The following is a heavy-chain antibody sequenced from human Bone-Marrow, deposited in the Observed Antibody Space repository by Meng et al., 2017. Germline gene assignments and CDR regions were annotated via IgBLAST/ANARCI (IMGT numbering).Heavy chain of an antibody. V-gene: IGHV1-2*06. CDR2: INPKSGDT. CDR1: GYNFPDYY. CDR3: ARDEDIPADGNLFGDY. J-gene: IGHJ4*02. D-gene: IGHD6-25*01. Sequence: ASVKVSCKPSGYNFPDYYIHWVRRAPGQGLEWMGRINPKSGDTHYAQKFQARVTMTGDTSISTASMELSGLRSDDTAMYYCARDEDIPADGNLFGDYWGQGTLVTVSS.